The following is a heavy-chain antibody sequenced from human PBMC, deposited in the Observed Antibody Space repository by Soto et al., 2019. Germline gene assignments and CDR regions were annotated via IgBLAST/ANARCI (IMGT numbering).Heavy chain of an antibody. J-gene: IGHJ5*02. V-gene: IGHV3-7*04. Sequence: GRSLRLSCAVSGFTFRDYGMSWVRQAPGQGLKWVANIKGDGSEKNFLDSVRGRFTISRDNAKNSMYLQIDSLRAEDTAVYYCAREHYWRGYEAGFNWFDPWGQGALLTVSS. CDR3: AREHYWRGYEAGFNWFDP. CDR2: IKGDGSEK. D-gene: IGHD5-12*01. CDR1: GFTFRDYG.